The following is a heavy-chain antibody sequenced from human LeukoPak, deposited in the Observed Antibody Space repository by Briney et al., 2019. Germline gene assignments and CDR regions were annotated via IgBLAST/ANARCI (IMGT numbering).Heavy chain of an antibody. V-gene: IGHV6-1*01. J-gene: IGHJ4*02. CDR1: GDSVSSNSAA. Sequence: SQTLSLTCAISGDSVSSNSAAWNWIRQSPSRGLEWLGSTYHRSKWYNDYALSVKSRISVNPDTPKNQFSLQLNSVTPEDTAVYYCARGGSYRFDYWGQGTLVTVSS. D-gene: IGHD1-26*01. CDR2: TYHRSKWYN. CDR3: ARGGSYRFDY.